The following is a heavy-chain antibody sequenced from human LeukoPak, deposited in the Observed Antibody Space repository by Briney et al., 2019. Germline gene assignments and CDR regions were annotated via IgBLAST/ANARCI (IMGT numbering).Heavy chain of an antibody. CDR3: ARLNKPGWFDP. D-gene: IGHD1-14*01. J-gene: IGHJ5*02. CDR1: GGSISSGSYY. Sequence: SETLSLTCTVSGGSISSGSYYWSWIRQPAGKGLEWIGRIYTSGSTNYNPSLKSRLTISVDTSKNRFPLKLTSVTAADTAVYYCARLNKPGWFDPWGQGTLVTVSS. V-gene: IGHV4-61*02. CDR2: IYTSGST.